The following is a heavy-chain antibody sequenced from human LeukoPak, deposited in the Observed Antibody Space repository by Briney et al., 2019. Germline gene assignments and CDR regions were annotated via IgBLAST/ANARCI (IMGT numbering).Heavy chain of an antibody. CDR1: GFTFSSYG. CDR3: AELGITMIGGV. CDR2: ISGSGGST. Sequence: GSLRLSCAVSGFTFSSYGMSWVRQAPGKGLEWVSAISGSGGSTYYADSVKGRFTISRDNAKNSLYLQMNSLRAEDTAVYYCAELGITMIGGVWGKGTTVTISS. J-gene: IGHJ6*04. D-gene: IGHD3-10*02. V-gene: IGHV3-23*01.